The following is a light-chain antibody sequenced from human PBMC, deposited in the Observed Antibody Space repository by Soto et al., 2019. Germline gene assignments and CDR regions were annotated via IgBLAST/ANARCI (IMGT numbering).Light chain of an antibody. CDR2: GAS. Sequence: EIVLTQSPGTLSLSPGERATLSCRASQSVISNSSAWYQHKRGQAPRLLIYGASGRATGIQDRFSGGGSGTDFTLTISRLEPEDFAVYFCQQYHSSPRTFGQGTKVEIK. CDR1: QSVISNS. V-gene: IGKV3-20*01. CDR3: QQYHSSPRT. J-gene: IGKJ1*01.